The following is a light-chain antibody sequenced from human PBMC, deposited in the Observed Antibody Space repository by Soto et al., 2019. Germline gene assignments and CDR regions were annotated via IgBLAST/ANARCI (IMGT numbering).Light chain of an antibody. CDR3: QQYGISHAIT. Sequence: EIVLTQSPGTLSLSPGERATLSCRASQSLSRNHLGWYLAWYQQNPGQTPRLLIYGTSYRATGIPDRFSGGGSGTDFTLTISRLEPEDFAVYYCQQYGISHAITFGQGTRLEIK. V-gene: IGKV3-20*01. J-gene: IGKJ5*01. CDR1: QSLSRNHLGWY. CDR2: GTS.